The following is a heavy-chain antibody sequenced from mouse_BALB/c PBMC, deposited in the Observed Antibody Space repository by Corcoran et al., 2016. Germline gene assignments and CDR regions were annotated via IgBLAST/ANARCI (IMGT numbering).Heavy chain of an antibody. CDR1: GYSITSGYY. J-gene: IGHJ4*01. CDR3: ARDLYYYGSSLYYAMDY. V-gene: IGHV3-6*02. CDR2: ISYDGSN. D-gene: IGHD1-1*01. Sequence: DVQLQESGPGLVKPSQSLSLTCSVTGYSITSGYYWNWIRQFPGNKLEWMGYISYDGSNNYNPSLKNRISITRDTSKNQFFLKLNSVTTEDTATYYCARDLYYYGSSLYYAMDYWGQGTSVTVSS.